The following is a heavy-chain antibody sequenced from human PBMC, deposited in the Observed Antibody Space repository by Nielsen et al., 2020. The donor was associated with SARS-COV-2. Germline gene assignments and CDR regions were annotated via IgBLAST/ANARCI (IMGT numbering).Heavy chain of an antibody. D-gene: IGHD5-12*01. CDR2: ISWNSGSI. CDR3: ARASGGYGQGDV. J-gene: IGHJ6*02. V-gene: IGHV3-20*04. Sequence: GESLKISCAASGFTFDDYGMSWVRQAPGKGLEWVSGISWNSGSIGYADSVKGRFTISRDNAKNSLYLQMNSLRAEDTALYYCARASGGYGQGDVWGQGTTVTVSS. CDR1: GFTFDDYG.